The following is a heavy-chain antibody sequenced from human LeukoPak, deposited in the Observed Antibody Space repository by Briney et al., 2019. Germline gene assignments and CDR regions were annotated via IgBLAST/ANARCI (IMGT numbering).Heavy chain of an antibody. J-gene: IGHJ6*02. Sequence: PGGSLRLSCAASGFSFRSYAMHWVRQAPGKGLEWVPGISGSGGSTNYADSVKGRFTISRDSSKNTLYLQMNSLRAEDTAVYYCAKVSNYYYYGMDVWGQGTTVTVSS. CDR1: GFSFRSYA. CDR3: AKVSNYYYYGMDV. V-gene: IGHV3-23*01. CDR2: ISGSGGST.